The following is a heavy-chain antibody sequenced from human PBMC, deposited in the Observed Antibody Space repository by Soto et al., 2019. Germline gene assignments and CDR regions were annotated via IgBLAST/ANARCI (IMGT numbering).Heavy chain of an antibody. J-gene: IGHJ4*02. CDR1: GFTFSSYG. V-gene: IGHV3-30*18. D-gene: IGHD6-13*01. Sequence: PGGSLRLSCAASGFTFSSYGMHWVRQAPGKGLEWVAVISYDGSNKYYADSVKGRFTISRDNSKNTLYLQMNSLRAEDTAVYYCAKDKTPIAAAGLFDYWGQGTLVTVSS. CDR2: ISYDGSNK. CDR3: AKDKTPIAAAGLFDY.